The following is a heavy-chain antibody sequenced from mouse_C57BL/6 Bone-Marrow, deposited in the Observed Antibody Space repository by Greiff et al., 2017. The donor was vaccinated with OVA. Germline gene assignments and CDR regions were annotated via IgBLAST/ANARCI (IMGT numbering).Heavy chain of an antibody. CDR2: IDPNSGGT. Sequence: VQLQQPGAELVKPGASVKLSCKASGYTFTSYWMHWVKQRPGRGLEWIGRIDPNSGGTKYNEKLKSKATLTVDKPSSPAYMQLSSLTSEDSAVYYCARSEDYVDYYAMDYWGQGTSVTVSS. D-gene: IGHD2-4*01. CDR3: ARSEDYVDYYAMDY. V-gene: IGHV1-72*01. J-gene: IGHJ4*01. CDR1: GYTFTSYW.